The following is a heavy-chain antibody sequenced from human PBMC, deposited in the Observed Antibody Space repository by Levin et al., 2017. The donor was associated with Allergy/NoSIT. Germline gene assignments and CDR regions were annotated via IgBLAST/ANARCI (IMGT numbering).Heavy chain of an antibody. CDR1: GYTFTAYD. V-gene: IGHV1-18*01. CDR2: ISAYNGNT. CDR3: ARVLRVSGYYLDDAFDI. J-gene: IGHJ3*02. Sequence: ASVKVSCEASGYTFTAYDLSWVRQAPGQGLERMGWISAYNGNTNYAQKLQGRVTMTRDTSTSPAYMELRRLRSDDRAVYYCARVLRVSGYYLDDAFDIWGQGTMVTVSS. D-gene: IGHD3-22*01.